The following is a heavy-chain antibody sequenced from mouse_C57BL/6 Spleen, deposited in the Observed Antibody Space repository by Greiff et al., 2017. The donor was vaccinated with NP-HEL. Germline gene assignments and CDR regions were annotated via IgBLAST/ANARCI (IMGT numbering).Heavy chain of an antibody. CDR3: ARDSSGYVSMDY. D-gene: IGHD3-2*02. CDR2: IHPNSGST. CDR1: GYTFTSYW. V-gene: IGHV1-64*01. J-gene: IGHJ4*01. Sequence: QVQLKQPGAELVKPGASVKLSCKASGYTFTSYWMHWVKQRPGQGLEWIGMIHPNSGSTNYNEKFKSKATLTVDKSSSTAYMQLSSLTSEDSAVYYCARDSSGYVSMDYWGQGTSVTVSS.